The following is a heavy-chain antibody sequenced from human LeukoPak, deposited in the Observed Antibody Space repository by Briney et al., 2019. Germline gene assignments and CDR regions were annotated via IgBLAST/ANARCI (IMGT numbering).Heavy chain of an antibody. D-gene: IGHD5-24*01. CDR1: GFTFSSYG. J-gene: IGHJ5*02. CDR2: IWYDGSNK. Sequence: GGSLRLSCAASGFTFSSYGMHWFRQAPGKGLEWVAVIWYDGSNKYYADSVKGRFTISRDNSKNTLYLQMNSLRAEDTAVYYCARDRERWLQLNWFDPWGQGTLVTVSS. CDR3: ARDRERWLQLNWFDP. V-gene: IGHV3-33*01.